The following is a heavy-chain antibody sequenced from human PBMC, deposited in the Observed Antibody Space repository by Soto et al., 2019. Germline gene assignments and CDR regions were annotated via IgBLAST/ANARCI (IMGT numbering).Heavy chain of an antibody. CDR1: GYTFAAFF. V-gene: IGHV1-2*02. CDR2: INPTSGAT. D-gene: IGHD4-17*01. Sequence: QVQLVQSGAEVKKPGASVKVSCKTSGYTFAAFFIHWIRQAPGQGLEWMGWINPTSGATVSAQKFQDRITMNRDTSISTADMELRGLKSDDTAVYYCTRDPDYGDYWGYVFDYWGQGTPVSVSS. J-gene: IGHJ4*02. CDR3: TRDPDYGDYWGYVFDY.